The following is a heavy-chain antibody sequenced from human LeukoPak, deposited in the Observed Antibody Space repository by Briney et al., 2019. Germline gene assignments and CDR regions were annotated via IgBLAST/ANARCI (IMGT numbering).Heavy chain of an antibody. CDR1: GASISSYY. CDR3: ARDSYYYDSSGYYRFDY. D-gene: IGHD3-22*01. J-gene: IGHJ4*02. V-gene: IGHV4-4*07. CDR2: IHTSGST. Sequence: SETLSPTCTVSGASISSYYWSWVRQPAGKGLEWIRGIHTSGSTNYNPSLKSGVTMSVDTSKNQFSLKLRSVTAADTAVYYCARDSYYYDSSGYYRFDYWGEGTLVTVST.